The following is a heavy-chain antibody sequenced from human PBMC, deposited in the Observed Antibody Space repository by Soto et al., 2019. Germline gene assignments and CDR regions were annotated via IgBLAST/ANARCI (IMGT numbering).Heavy chain of an antibody. CDR3: ARDRFTMVRGVIHYFDY. CDR1: GGSISSGGYY. D-gene: IGHD3-10*01. CDR2: IYYSGST. V-gene: IGHV4-31*03. Sequence: SETLSLTCTVSGGSISSGGYYWSWIRQHPGKGLEWIGYIYYSGSTYYNPSLKSRVTISVDTSKNQFSLKLSSVTAADTAVYYCARDRFTMVRGVIHYFDYWGQGTLVTVSS. J-gene: IGHJ4*02.